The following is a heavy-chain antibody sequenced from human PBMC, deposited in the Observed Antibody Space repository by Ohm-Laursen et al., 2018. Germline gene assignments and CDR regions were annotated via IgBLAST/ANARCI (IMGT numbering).Heavy chain of an antibody. V-gene: IGHV3-9*01. CDR2: ISWNSGSI. CDR3: AKDRAIFSRLTNPRRYYYYGMDV. D-gene: IGHD3-3*01. J-gene: IGHJ6*02. Sequence: SLRLSCTASGFTFDDYAMHWVRQAPGKGLEWVSGISWNSGSIGYADSVKGRFTISRDNAKNSLYLQMNSLRAEDTALYYCAKDRAIFSRLTNPRRYYYYGMDVWGQGTTVTVSS. CDR1: GFTFDDYA.